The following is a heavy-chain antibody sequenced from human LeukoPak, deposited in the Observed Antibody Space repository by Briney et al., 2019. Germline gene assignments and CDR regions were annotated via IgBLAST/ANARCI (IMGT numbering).Heavy chain of an antibody. J-gene: IGHJ4*02. D-gene: IGHD2-2*01. V-gene: IGHV3-30-3*02. Sequence: PGRSLRLSCAASGFTFSSYAMHWVRQAPGKGLEWVAVISYDGSNKYYADSVKGRFTISRDNSMNTLFLQMNGPRTEDTAVYFCAKINQPYALIPPAAMDSWGQGILVTVSS. CDR2: ISYDGSNK. CDR3: AKINQPYALIPPAAMDS. CDR1: GFTFSSYA.